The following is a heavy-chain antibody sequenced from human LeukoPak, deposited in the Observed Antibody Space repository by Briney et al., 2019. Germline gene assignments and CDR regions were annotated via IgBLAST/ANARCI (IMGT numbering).Heavy chain of an antibody. D-gene: IGHD4-17*01. CDR1: GFTFTNYW. CDR2: INPDGSTT. J-gene: IGHJ4*02. CDR3: ARGRYGDYH. V-gene: IGHV3-74*01. Sequence: GGSLRLSCAASGFTFTNYWMFWVRQAPGKGLVWVSGINPDGSTTTYADSVKGRFTISRENAKSTLYLHMNILRVEDTAVYYCARGRYGDYHWGQGILVTVSS.